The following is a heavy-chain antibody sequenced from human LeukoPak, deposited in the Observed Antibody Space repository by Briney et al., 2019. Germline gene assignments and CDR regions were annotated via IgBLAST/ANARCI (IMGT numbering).Heavy chain of an antibody. CDR2: VSVYYSGNT. CDR3: AKEVESSPNE. J-gene: IGHJ4*02. V-gene: IGHV4-39*07. CDR1: GASITSSSHY. D-gene: IGHD1-1*01. Sequence: PSETLSLTCNVSGASITSSSHYWSWIRQPPGKGLEWIGSVSVYYSGNTFYNPSLKSRATISVDTIKNHFSLTLNSVTAADTAVYYCAKEVESSPNEWGQGTLVIVS.